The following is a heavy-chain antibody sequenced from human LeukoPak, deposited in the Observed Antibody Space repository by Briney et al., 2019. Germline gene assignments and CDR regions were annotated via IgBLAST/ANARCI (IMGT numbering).Heavy chain of an antibody. CDR2: ICDNSGNT. J-gene: IGHJ4*02. D-gene: IGHD2-15*01. Sequence: PGGSLRLSCAASGFTFSTFAMTWVRQAPGKGLEWVSTICDNSGNTKYADSVKGRFTISRDNSKNTVYLQMNSLRAEDTAVYYCAKGKTGSCYSAVDYWGQGTLATVSS. V-gene: IGHV3-23*01. CDR1: GFTFSTFA. CDR3: AKGKTGSCYSAVDY.